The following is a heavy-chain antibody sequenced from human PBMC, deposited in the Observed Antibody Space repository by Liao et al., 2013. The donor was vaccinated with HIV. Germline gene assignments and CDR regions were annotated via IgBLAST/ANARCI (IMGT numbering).Heavy chain of an antibody. CDR2: LYYSGRT. D-gene: IGHD6-13*01. V-gene: IGHV4-59*01. J-gene: IGHJ3*02. CDR1: GGSISSYY. Sequence: QVQLQESGPGLVKPSETLSLTCTVSGGSISSYYWSWIRQPPGKGLEWIGYLYYSGRTDYNPSLKSRATISLDTSKNQISLKMRSMTAADTAMYFCARDPNRAAAGAFDIWGPGTMVTVSS. CDR3: ARDPNRAAAGAFDI.